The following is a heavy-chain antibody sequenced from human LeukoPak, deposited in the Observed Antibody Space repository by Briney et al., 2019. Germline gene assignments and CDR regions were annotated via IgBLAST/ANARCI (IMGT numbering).Heavy chain of an antibody. CDR3: AKDWELGS. V-gene: IGHV4-59*01. J-gene: IGHJ5*02. Sequence: PAETLSLTCSVSGASINSYYWDWIRQPPGKGLEWIGNINKSGGTNYNPSLKSRVTISLDTSKDQFSLRLTSGTAADTAFYYCAKDWELGSWGQGTLVTVSS. D-gene: IGHD7-27*01. CDR2: INKSGGT. CDR1: GASINSYY.